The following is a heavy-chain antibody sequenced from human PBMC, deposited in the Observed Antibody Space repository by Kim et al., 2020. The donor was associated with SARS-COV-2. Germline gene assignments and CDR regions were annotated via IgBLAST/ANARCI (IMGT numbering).Heavy chain of an antibody. CDR1: GGSISSSSYY. CDR3: ARRTAGGYCSGGSCYWDDP. D-gene: IGHD2-15*01. CDR2: IYYSGST. V-gene: IGHV4-39*01. J-gene: IGHJ5*02. Sequence: SETLSLTCTVSGGSISSSSYYWGWIRQPPGKGLEWIGSIYYSGSTYYDPSLKSRVTISVDTSKNQFSLKLSSVTAADTAVYYCARRTAGGYCSGGSCYWDDPWGQGTLVTVSS.